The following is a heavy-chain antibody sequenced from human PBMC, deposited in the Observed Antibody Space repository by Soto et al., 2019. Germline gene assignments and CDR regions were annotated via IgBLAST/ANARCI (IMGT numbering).Heavy chain of an antibody. Sequence: GGSLRLSCAASGFTFSDYAMHWVRQAPGKGLEWVAVISSDGSNKYYADSVKGRFTISRDNSKNTLYLQMNNLRTEDTAVYYCARDPGRSFDYWGQGTLVTVSS. CDR3: ARDPGRSFDY. CDR2: ISSDGSNK. V-gene: IGHV3-30-3*01. D-gene: IGHD3-3*01. J-gene: IGHJ4*02. CDR1: GFTFSDYA.